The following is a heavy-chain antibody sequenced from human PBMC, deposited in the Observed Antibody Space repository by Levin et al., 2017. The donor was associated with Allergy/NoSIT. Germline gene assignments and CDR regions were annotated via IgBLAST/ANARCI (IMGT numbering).Heavy chain of an antibody. V-gene: IGHV4-59*01. CDR3: ARKYCSSTSCYIYGMDV. D-gene: IGHD2-2*02. CDR1: GGSISSYY. Sequence: SETLSLTCTVSGGSISSYYWNWIRQPPGKGLEWIGHIYYSGSTNYNPSLKSRVTISVDTSKSQFSLKMSSVTAADTAVYYCARKYCSSTSCYIYGMDVWGQGTTVTVSS. CDR2: IYYSGST. J-gene: IGHJ6*02.